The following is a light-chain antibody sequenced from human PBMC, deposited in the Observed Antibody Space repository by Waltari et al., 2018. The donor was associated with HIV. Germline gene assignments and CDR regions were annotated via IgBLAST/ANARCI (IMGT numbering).Light chain of an antibody. CDR2: DAS. Sequence: EIVLTQSPATLSLSPGETATLSCRASHTVSGYLAWYQKKPGQVLRLLLDDASNRAPGIPDRFSGRGSGTDYTRTISNLDPEDFAVYCWHQRHNWLSFGGGTKVELK. CDR3: HQRHNWLS. CDR1: HTVSGY. J-gene: IGKJ4*01. V-gene: IGKV3-11*01.